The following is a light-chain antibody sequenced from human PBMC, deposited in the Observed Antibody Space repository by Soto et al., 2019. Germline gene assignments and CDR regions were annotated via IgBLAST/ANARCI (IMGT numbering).Light chain of an antibody. CDR1: NSNIGTNS. J-gene: IGLJ3*02. Sequence: QTVLTQPPSASETPEQRVIISCSGGNSNIGTNSVSWYQHLPGTAPKLLIYNSYQRPAGVPDRFSGSKSGTSASLAISGLQSEDEANYYCVAWDDSLKTLLFGGGTKVTV. V-gene: IGLV1-44*01. CDR3: VAWDDSLKTLL. CDR2: NSY.